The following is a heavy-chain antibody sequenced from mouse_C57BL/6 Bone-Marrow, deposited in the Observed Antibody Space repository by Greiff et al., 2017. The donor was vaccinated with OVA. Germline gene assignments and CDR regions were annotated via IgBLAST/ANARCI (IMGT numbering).Heavy chain of an antibody. CDR3: ARHENYCSSYSFAY. D-gene: IGHD1-1*01. CDR1: GFSLTSYG. J-gene: IGHJ3*01. CDR2: IWSDGST. Sequence: QVQLKESGPGLVAPSQSLSITCTVSGFSLTSYGVHWVRQPPGKGLEWLVVIWSDGSTTYSSALKSRLSITKDNSKSQVFLKMNSLQTDDTATYYCARHENYCSSYSFAYWGQGTLVTVSA. V-gene: IGHV2-6-1*01.